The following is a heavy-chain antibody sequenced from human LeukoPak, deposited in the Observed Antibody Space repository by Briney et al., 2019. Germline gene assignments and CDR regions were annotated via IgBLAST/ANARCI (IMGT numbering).Heavy chain of an antibody. V-gene: IGHV3-30*04. CDR1: GFTFNKYS. CDR2: ISYDGSNK. CDR3: FLRLGELFFDY. J-gene: IGHJ4*02. Sequence: GRSLRLSCATSGFTFNKYSFHWIRQAPGKGLEWVAVISYDGSNKYYADSVKGRFTISRDNSKNTLYLQMNSLRPEDTAVYYCFLRLGELFFDYWGQGTLVTVSS. D-gene: IGHD3-16*01.